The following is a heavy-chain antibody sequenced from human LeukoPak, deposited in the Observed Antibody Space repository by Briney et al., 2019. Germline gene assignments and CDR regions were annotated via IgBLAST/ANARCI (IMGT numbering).Heavy chain of an antibody. CDR2: TYYRSKWYT. Sequence: SQTLSLTCAISGDSRSTNTAAWNWLRQSPSRGLEWLGRTYYRSKWYTDYAVSVTSRITINPDISKNQFSVQMNFESPEGTAMYYCARATDYSIDHWGQGTLVTVSS. V-gene: IGHV6-1*01. CDR1: GDSRSTNTAA. D-gene: IGHD4-11*01. J-gene: IGHJ4*02. CDR3: ARATDYSIDH.